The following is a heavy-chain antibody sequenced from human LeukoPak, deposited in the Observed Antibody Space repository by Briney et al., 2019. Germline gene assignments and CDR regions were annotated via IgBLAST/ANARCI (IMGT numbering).Heavy chain of an antibody. Sequence: PSETLSLTCTVSGGSISSGGYYWSWIRQHPGKGLEWIGYIYYSGSTYYNPSLKSRVTISVDTSKNQFSLKLSSVTAADTAVYSCRRAPRITMIEEGGGQGTLVTVSS. CDR3: RRAPRITMIEEG. J-gene: IGHJ4*02. D-gene: IGHD3-22*01. CDR1: GGSISSGGYY. CDR2: IYYSGST. V-gene: IGHV4-31*03.